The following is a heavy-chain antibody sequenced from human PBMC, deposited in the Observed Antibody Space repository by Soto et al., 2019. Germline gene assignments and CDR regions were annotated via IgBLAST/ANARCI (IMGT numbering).Heavy chain of an antibody. CDR3: ARHADYDILTGYYTIGYYYYYMDV. J-gene: IGHJ6*03. CDR2: IYYSGST. CDR1: GGSISSSSYY. V-gene: IGHV4-39*01. D-gene: IGHD3-9*01. Sequence: QLQLQESGPGLVKPSETLSLTCTVSGGSISSSSYYWGWIRQPPGKGLEWIGSIYYSGSTYYNPSPKSRVTISVDTSKNQFSLKLSSVTAADTAVYYCARHADYDILTGYYTIGYYYYYMDVWGKGTTVTVSS.